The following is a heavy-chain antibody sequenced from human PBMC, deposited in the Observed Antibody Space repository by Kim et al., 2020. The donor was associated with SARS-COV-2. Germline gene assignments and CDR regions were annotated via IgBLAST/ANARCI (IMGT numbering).Heavy chain of an antibody. CDR3: PRLDGQNWFDP. Sequence: GESLKISCKGSGYSFTSYWIGWVRQMPGKGLERMGIIYPGDSDTRYSPSFPAQVTISADKSISTAYLHWSSLKASDPAMSYCPRLDGQNWFDPWGQGSPV. V-gene: IGHV5-51*01. CDR2: IYPGDSDT. CDR1: GYSFTSYW. J-gene: IGHJ5*02.